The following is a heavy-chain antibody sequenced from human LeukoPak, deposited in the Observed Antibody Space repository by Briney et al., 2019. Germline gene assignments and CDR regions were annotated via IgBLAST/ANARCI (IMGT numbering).Heavy chain of an antibody. Sequence: GGSLRLSCAASGFTFSIYAMSWVRQAPGKGLDWVSGVSGSAGSTHYADSVKGRFTTSRDNSKNTLYLQMDSLRAEDTAVYYCAKQKVGTGGFFFDYWGQGALVTVSS. CDR2: VSGSAGST. CDR3: AKQKVGTGGFFFDY. V-gene: IGHV3-23*01. J-gene: IGHJ4*02. D-gene: IGHD7-27*01. CDR1: GFTFSIYA.